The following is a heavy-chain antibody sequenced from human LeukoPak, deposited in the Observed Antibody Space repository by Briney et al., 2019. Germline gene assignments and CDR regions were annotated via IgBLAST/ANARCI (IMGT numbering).Heavy chain of an antibody. Sequence: SETLSLTCTVSGGSISSSSYYWGWIRQPPGKGLEWIGSIYYSGSTYYNPSLKSRVTISVDTSKNQFSLKLSSVTAADTAVYYCARGGPGATLFDYWGQGTLVTVSS. D-gene: IGHD1-26*01. J-gene: IGHJ4*02. V-gene: IGHV4-39*01. CDR3: ARGGPGATLFDY. CDR1: GGSISSSSYY. CDR2: IYYSGST.